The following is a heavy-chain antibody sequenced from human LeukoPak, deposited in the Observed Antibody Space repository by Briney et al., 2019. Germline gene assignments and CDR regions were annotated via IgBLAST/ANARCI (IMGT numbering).Heavy chain of an antibody. Sequence: ASVKVSCKASGGTFSSYAISWVRQAPGQGLEWMGGIIPIFGTANYAQEFQGRVTITTDESTSTAYMELSSLRSEDTAVYYCASVPSRFGYCSGGSCYPHFDYWGQGTLVTVSS. CDR3: ASVPSRFGYCSGGSCYPHFDY. D-gene: IGHD2-15*01. V-gene: IGHV1-69*05. CDR1: GGTFSSYA. J-gene: IGHJ4*02. CDR2: IIPIFGTA.